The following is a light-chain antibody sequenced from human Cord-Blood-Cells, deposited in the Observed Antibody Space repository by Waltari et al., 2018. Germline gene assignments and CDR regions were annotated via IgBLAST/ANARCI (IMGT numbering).Light chain of an antibody. CDR1: SSDVGSHNF. V-gene: IGLV2-23*01. Sequence: QSALTQPASVSGSPGQSITISCTGTSSDVGSHNFVSWYQQHPGKAPQLMIYEGSKRPSGVSNRFSGSKSGNTASLTISGLQAEDEADYYCCSYAGSSTLVFGGGTKLTVL. CDR3: CSYAGSSTLV. J-gene: IGLJ3*02. CDR2: EGS.